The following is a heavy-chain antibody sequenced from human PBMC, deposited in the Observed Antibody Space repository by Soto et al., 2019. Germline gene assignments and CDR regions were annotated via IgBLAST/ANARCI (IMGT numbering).Heavy chain of an antibody. D-gene: IGHD6-19*01. Sequence: QITLKASGPTLVKPTQTLTLTCAFSGFSLEFSGVGVAWIRQPPGKALGWLALIYWADERRYSPSLRTRLTITLDTSKHQVVLTRTHVDPEDTATYSCAHRPTAGYSSFSFDYWGQGTPVTVSS. CDR3: AHRPTAGYSSFSFDY. V-gene: IGHV2-5*02. J-gene: IGHJ4*02. CDR2: IYWADER. CDR1: GFSLEFSGVG.